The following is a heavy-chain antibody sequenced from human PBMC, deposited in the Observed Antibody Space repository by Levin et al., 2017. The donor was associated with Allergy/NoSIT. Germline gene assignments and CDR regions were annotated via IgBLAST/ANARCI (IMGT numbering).Heavy chain of an antibody. V-gene: IGHV3-33*01. CDR2: IWYDGNKK. J-gene: IGHJ3*02. Sequence: QSGGSLRLSCEASGFSFNKYGMHWVRQAPGKGLEWVAVIWYDGNKKLYADSVTGRFTISRDDSKNAVYLQTNGLRAEDTAIYYCARDGGGNSGYDLAFDIWGQGTKVTVSP. CDR1: GFSFNKYG. D-gene: IGHD5-12*01. CDR3: ARDGGGNSGYDLAFDI.